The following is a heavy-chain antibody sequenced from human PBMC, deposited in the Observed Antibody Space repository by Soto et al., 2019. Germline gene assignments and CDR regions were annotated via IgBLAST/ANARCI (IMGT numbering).Heavy chain of an antibody. D-gene: IGHD6-13*01. CDR1: GFTFSSYA. CDR2: ISGSGGST. V-gene: IGHV3-23*01. CDR3: AKVYSSPIRAFDI. J-gene: IGHJ3*02. Sequence: GGSLRLSCAASGFTFSSYAMSWVRQAPGKGLEWVSAISGSGGSTYYADSVKGRFTISRDNSKNTLYLQMNSLGAEDTAVYYCAKVYSSPIRAFDIWGQGTMVTVSS.